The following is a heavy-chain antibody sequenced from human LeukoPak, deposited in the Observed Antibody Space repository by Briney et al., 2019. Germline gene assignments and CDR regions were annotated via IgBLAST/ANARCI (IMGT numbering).Heavy chain of an antibody. J-gene: IGHJ4*02. Sequence: PGGSLRVSCVASGFIFSGYAMGWVRQAPGKGLEWVSTIIGSGGATYYADSVKGRFTISRDNSKNTLYLQMNSLRAGDTAVYYCAKLSGYKLIFDYWGQGTLVTVSS. CDR3: AKLSGYKLIFDY. D-gene: IGHD5-18*01. CDR1: GFIFSGYA. CDR2: IIGSGGAT. V-gene: IGHV3-23*01.